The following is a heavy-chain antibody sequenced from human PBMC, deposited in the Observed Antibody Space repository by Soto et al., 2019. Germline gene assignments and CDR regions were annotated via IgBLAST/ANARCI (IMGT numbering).Heavy chain of an antibody. D-gene: IGHD2-21*01. CDR2: INAGNGNT. J-gene: IGHJ2*01. V-gene: IGHV1-3*01. CDR1: GYTYTSYA. CDR3: ARVPGYSIGDL. Sequence: QVQLVQSGAEVKKPGASVKVSCKASGYTYTSYAMHWVRQAPGQRLEWMGWINAGNGNTKYSQKFQGRVTITRDTSASTAYMELSSLRSEDTAVYYCARVPGYSIGDLWGRGTLVTVSS.